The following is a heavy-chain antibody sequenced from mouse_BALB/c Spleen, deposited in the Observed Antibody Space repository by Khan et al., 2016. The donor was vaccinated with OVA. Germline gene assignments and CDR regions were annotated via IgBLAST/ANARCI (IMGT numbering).Heavy chain of an antibody. Sequence: QVQLKQSGPGLVAPSQSLSITCTVSGFSLTGYGVNWVRQPPGKGLEWLGMIWGDGSTHYNSALKSRLSISKDNSKSQVFLKMNSLQTDDTARYYCTRAYYGNYREAMDYWGQGTSVTVSS. D-gene: IGHD2-10*01. J-gene: IGHJ4*01. CDR1: GFSLTGYG. CDR3: TRAYYGNYREAMDY. V-gene: IGHV2-6-7*01. CDR2: IWGDGST.